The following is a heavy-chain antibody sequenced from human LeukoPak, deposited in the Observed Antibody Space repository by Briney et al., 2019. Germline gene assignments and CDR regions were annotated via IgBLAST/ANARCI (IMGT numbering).Heavy chain of an antibody. CDR3: AKDTDAHYYYYYMDV. Sequence: GGSLRLSCAASGFTFDDYAMHWVRHASGKGLEWVSGISWNSGSIGYADSVKGRFTISRDNAKNSLYLQMNSLRAEDTALYYCAKDTDAHYYYYYMDVWGKGTTVTVSS. V-gene: IGHV3-9*01. CDR1: GFTFDDYA. CDR2: ISWNSGSI. J-gene: IGHJ6*03.